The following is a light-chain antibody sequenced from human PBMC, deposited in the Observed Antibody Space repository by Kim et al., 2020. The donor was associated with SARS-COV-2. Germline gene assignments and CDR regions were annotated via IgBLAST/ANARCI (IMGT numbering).Light chain of an antibody. CDR2: RND. CDR1: SSDIGSHY. J-gene: IGLJ2*01. CDR3: VANDDRLNGIL. V-gene: IGLV1-47*01. Sequence: QSVLTQPPAASGTPGQTVTISCSGSSSDIGSHYVYWYQQLPGTAPKLLIYRNDQRPSGVPDRFSGSKSGTSASLAISGLRSADEADYYCVANDDRLNGILFGGGTQLTVL.